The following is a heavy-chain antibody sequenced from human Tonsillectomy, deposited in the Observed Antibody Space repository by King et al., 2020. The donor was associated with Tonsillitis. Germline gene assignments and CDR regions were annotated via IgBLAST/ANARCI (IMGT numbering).Heavy chain of an antibody. J-gene: IGHJ4*02. CDR3: AKHVQDSWSVYDY. Sequence: VQLVESGGGLVHPGGSLRLSCAASGFTFSSYAMSWVRQAPGKGLEWVSAISGRGGSTYYADSVKGRFTISRDNSKNTLYLQMNSLRAEDTAVYYCAKHVQDSWSVYDYWGQGTLVTVSS. CDR2: ISGRGGST. CDR1: GFTFSSYA. V-gene: IGHV3-23*04. D-gene: IGHD6-13*01.